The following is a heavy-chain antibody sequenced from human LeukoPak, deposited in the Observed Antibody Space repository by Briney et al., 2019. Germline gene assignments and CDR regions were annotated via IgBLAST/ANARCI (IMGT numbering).Heavy chain of an antibody. J-gene: IGHJ4*02. V-gene: IGHV4-4*07. CDR1: GAPQRKFF. Sequence: SDTLPLLCTVSGAPQRKFFWRWTPNTPEEGLEWMGQLHTSGGSSYYPSLKSRLTLSIDTSRNQLSLKLPSVSAADTAVYFCARLGSYHDFWGQGALVTVSS. D-gene: IGHD1-26*01. CDR2: LHTSGGS. CDR3: ARLGSYHDF.